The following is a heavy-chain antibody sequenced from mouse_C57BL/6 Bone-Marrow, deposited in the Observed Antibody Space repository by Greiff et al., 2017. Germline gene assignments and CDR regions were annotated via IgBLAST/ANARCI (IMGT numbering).Heavy chain of an antibody. V-gene: IGHV5-9-1*02. CDR1: GFTFSSYA. CDR2: ISSGGDYI. CDR3: TREGDGYAWFAY. J-gene: IGHJ3*01. D-gene: IGHD2-2*01. Sequence: EVQVVESGEGLVKPGGSLKLSCAASGFTFSSYAMSWVRQTPEKRLEWVAYISSGGDYIYYADTVKGRFTSSRDNARNTLYLQMSSLKSEETAMYYCTREGDGYAWFAYWGQGTLVTVSA.